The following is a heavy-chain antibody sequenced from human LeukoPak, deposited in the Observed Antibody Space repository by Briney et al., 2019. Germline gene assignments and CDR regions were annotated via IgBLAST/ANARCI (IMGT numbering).Heavy chain of an antibody. J-gene: IGHJ6*03. CDR1: VYTFTSYG. V-gene: IGHV1-18*01. CDR2: ISAYNANT. Sequence: ASVKVSCKASVYTFTSYGISWVRRAPGQGLEWRGWISAYNANTTHAQKFQGRVTITAAKSTSTAYMALSSLRSEDTAVYYCAKALFYYYGSGTTAYMDVWGKGTTVTVSS. CDR3: AKALFYYYGSGTTAYMDV. D-gene: IGHD3-10*01.